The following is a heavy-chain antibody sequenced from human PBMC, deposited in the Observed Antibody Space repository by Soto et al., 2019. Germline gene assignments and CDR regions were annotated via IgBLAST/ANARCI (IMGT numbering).Heavy chain of an antibody. D-gene: IGHD1-1*01. Sequence: EVQLVESGGGLVKPGGSLRLSCAASGFTVSSYSMNWVRQAPGKGLEWVSSISSSSSYIYYEDSVKGRFTISRDNAKNSLYLQMNSLRAEDTAVYYCSRYHGGGYTWGQGTLVTVSS. CDR1: GFTVSSYS. J-gene: IGHJ5*02. CDR3: SRYHGGGYT. CDR2: ISSSSSYI. V-gene: IGHV3-21*01.